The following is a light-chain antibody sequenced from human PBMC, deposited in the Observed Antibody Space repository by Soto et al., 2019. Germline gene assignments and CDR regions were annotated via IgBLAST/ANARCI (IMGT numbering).Light chain of an antibody. CDR2: GAS. V-gene: IGKV3-20*01. J-gene: IGKJ1*01. CDR3: QQYGISPWT. CDR1: QSVSSSY. Sequence: EIVLTQSPGTLSLSPGERATLSCRASQSVSSSYFAWYQQKPGQAPRLLIYGASSRATGIPDRFSGSGSGTDFTLTISRLEPEDFAVYYCQQYGISPWTFGQGTKVEIK.